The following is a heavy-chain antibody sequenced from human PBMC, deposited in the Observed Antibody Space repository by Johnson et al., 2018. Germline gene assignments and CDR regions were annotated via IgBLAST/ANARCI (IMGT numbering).Heavy chain of an antibody. V-gene: IGHV4-30-2*01. CDR3: ARDHEDYGETGAFDI. D-gene: IGHD4-17*01. Sequence: QVQLQESGSGLVKPSQTLSLTCAVSGGSISSGGYSWSWIRQPPGKGLEWIGYIYHSGSTYYNPSLKSRVTISVDRSKNQFPLKLSSVTAADTAVYYCARDHEDYGETGAFDIWGQGTMVTVSS. CDR2: IYHSGST. J-gene: IGHJ3*02. CDR1: GGSISSGGYS.